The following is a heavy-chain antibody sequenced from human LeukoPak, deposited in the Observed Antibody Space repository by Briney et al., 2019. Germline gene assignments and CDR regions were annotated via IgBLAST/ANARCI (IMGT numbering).Heavy chain of an antibody. CDR2: IYYSGST. CDR1: GGSISSGDYY. J-gene: IGHJ4*02. D-gene: IGHD5-18*01. Sequence: KSSETLSLTCTVSGGSISSGDYYWSWIRQPPGKGLEWIGYIYYSGSTYYNPSLKSRVTISVDTSKNQFSLKLSSVTAADTAVYYCARGTSVDTAIPLDYWGQGTLVTVSS. V-gene: IGHV4-30-4*01. CDR3: ARGTSVDTAIPLDY.